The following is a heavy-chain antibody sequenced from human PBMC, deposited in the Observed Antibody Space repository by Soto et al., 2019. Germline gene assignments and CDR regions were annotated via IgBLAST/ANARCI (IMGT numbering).Heavy chain of an antibody. J-gene: IGHJ4*02. CDR2: ISESGSSL. V-gene: IGHV3-23*01. D-gene: IGHD4-4*01. CDR1: GFTFSTYA. Sequence: VQLLESGGGLVQPGGSLRLSCAASGFTFSTYAMSWVRQAPGKGLEWVSTISESGSSLYYADSVKGRFTISRDNSKNTLYLQMSSLTAEDTAVYYCGASTVAATSFDYWGQGTLVTVSS. CDR3: GASTVAATSFDY.